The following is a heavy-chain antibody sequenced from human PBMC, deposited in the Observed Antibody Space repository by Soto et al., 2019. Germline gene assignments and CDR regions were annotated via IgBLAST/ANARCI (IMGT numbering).Heavy chain of an antibody. CDR2: IYYSGST. J-gene: IGHJ4*02. CDR1: GGSISSGGYY. Sequence: SETLSLTCTVSGGSISSGGYYWSWIRQHPGKGLEWIGYIYYSGSTYYNPSLKSRVTISVDTSKNQFSLKLSSVTAAVTAVYYCVRGLGYYDYVWGSYRPYYFDYWGQGALVTVSS. CDR3: VRGLGYYDYVWGSYRPYYFDY. D-gene: IGHD3-16*02. V-gene: IGHV4-31*03.